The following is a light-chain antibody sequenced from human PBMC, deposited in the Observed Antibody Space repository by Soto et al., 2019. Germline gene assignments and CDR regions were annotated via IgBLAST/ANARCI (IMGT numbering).Light chain of an antibody. CDR3: GSYASSSTLYV. V-gene: IGLV2-14*01. J-gene: IGLJ1*01. CDR2: DVS. CDR1: SSDFGGYNY. Sequence: QSVLTQPASVSGSPGQSITISCTGTSSDFGGYNYVSWYQQHSGKAPKLMIYDVSNRPSGVSNRFSGSKSGNTASLTIPGLQAEDEADYYCGSYASSSTLYVFGTGTKVTVL.